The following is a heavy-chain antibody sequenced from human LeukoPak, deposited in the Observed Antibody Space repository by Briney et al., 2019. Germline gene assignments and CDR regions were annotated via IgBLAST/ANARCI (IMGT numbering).Heavy chain of an antibody. CDR1: GGSISSGGYY. Sequence: SQALFLTCTVSGGSISSGGYYWSWLRQHPGKGLEWIGYIYYSGSTYYNPSLKSRVTISVDTSKNQFSLKLSSVTAADTAVYYCARVRGSLLVLWGQGTLVTVSS. CDR3: ARVRGSLLVL. V-gene: IGHV4-31*03. CDR2: IYYSGST. J-gene: IGHJ4*02. D-gene: IGHD2-15*01.